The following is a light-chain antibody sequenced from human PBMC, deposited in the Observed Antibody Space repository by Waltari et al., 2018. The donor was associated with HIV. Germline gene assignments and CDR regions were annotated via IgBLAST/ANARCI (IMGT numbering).Light chain of an antibody. CDR2: VGTGGIVG. CDR3: GADHGSGSNFNWV. J-gene: IGLJ3*02. Sequence: PVLTQPPSASASLGASVTPPCTLSSGYSTRKLDWYQERPGKGPRFVMRVGTGGIVGSKGDGIPDRFSVLGSGLNRFLTIKNIQEEDEADYHCGADHGSGSNFNWVFGGGTKLTVL. V-gene: IGLV9-49*01. CDR1: SGYSTRK.